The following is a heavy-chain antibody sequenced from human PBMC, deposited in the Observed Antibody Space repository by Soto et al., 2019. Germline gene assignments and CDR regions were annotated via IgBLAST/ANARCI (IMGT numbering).Heavy chain of an antibody. Sequence: SVKVSCKASGGTFSSYAISWVRQAPGQGLEWMGGIIPIFGTANYAQKFQGRVTITADESTSTAYMELSSLRSEDTAVYYCAGPDTYYYDSSGYDAALDYWGQGTLVTVSS. CDR1: GGTFSSYA. J-gene: IGHJ4*02. CDR2: IIPIFGTA. D-gene: IGHD3-22*01. CDR3: AGPDTYYYDSSGYDAALDY. V-gene: IGHV1-69*13.